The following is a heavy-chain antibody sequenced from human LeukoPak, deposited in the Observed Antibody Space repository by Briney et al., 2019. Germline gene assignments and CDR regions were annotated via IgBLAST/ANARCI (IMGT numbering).Heavy chain of an antibody. CDR3: ASRGCTSCYASTDVGFPYYYGMDV. CDR2: ISYDGSNK. J-gene: IGHJ6*02. CDR1: GFTFSSYA. D-gene: IGHD2-2*01. V-gene: IGHV3-30*04. Sequence: PGGSLTLSCAASGFTFSSYAMHWVRQAPGKGLEWVAVISYDGSNKYYADSVKGRFTISRDNAKNSLYLQMNSLRAEDTAVYYCASRGCTSCYASTDVGFPYYYGMDVWGQGTTVTVSS.